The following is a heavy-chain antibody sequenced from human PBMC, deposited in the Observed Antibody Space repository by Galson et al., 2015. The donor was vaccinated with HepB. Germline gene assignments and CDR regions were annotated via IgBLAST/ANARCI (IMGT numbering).Heavy chain of an antibody. CDR3: ARERKASDV. V-gene: IGHV3-30*01. J-gene: IGHJ3*01. Sequence: SLRLSCAASGFPFSTLAMFWVRQPPGKGLEWISYISYDESTEYYAASVKGRFTISRDNSKNMLYLQMNSLVIEDTAMYFCARERKASDVWGQGTMVTVSS. CDR2: ISYDESTE. CDR1: GFPFSTLA.